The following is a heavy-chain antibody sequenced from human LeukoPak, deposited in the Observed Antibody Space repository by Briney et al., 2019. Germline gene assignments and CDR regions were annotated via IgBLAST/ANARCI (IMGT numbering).Heavy chain of an antibody. Sequence: HPGGSLRLSCAASGFTFGTYWMTWVRQAPGKGLEWVANIKQDGSEKYYVDSVKGRFTISRDNAKNSLYLQMNSLRAEDTAVYYCARVVDGCSFDYWGQGTLVTVSS. V-gene: IGHV3-7*01. CDR2: IKQDGSEK. D-gene: IGHD5-24*01. CDR1: GFTFGTYW. J-gene: IGHJ4*02. CDR3: ARVVDGCSFDY.